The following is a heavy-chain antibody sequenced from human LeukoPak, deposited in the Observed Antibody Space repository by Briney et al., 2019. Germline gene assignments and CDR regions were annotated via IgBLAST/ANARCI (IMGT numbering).Heavy chain of an antibody. CDR3: ARDIVVVTAYFDY. CDR1: GFTFSSYW. Sequence: GGSLRLSCAASGFTFSSYWMSWVRLAPGKGLEWVANIKQGGSEEYYVDSVKGRFTISRDNAKNSLYLQMNSLRAEDTAVYYCARDIVVVTAYFDYWGQGTLVTVSS. CDR2: IKQGGSEE. J-gene: IGHJ4*02. D-gene: IGHD2-21*02. V-gene: IGHV3-7*05.